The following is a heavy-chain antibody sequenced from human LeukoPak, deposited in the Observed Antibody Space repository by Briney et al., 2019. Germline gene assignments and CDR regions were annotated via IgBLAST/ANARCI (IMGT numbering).Heavy chain of an antibody. CDR3: ARDRGLGAQERRPFDP. V-gene: IGHV4-59*01. Sequence: SETLSLTCTVSGGSISNYYWSWIRQPPGKGLEWIGYVFYTGSTNYNPSLESRVTISVDTSKNQFSLRLSSVTAADTAVYYCARDRGLGAQERRPFDPWGQGTLVTVSS. J-gene: IGHJ5*02. D-gene: IGHD1-26*01. CDR1: GGSISNYY. CDR2: VFYTGST.